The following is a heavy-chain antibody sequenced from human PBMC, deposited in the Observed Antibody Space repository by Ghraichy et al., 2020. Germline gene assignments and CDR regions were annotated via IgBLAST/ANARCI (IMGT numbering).Heavy chain of an antibody. D-gene: IGHD3-10*01. CDR1: GGSISRSSYY. CDR3: ARRSFDYFGSGSEYYFDY. V-gene: IGHV4-39*01. J-gene: IGHJ4*02. CDR2: IYYSGST. Sequence: SETLSLTCTVSGGSISRSSYYWGWIRQPPGKGLEWIGIIYYSGSTYYNPSLKSRVTISVDTFKNQFSLKLSSVPAADTAVYYCARRSFDYFGSGSEYYFDYWGQGTLVTVSS.